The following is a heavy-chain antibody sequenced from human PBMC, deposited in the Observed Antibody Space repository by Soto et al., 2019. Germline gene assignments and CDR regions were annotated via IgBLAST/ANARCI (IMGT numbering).Heavy chain of an antibody. CDR2: IYSGGNT. CDR1: GFTVSSNY. V-gene: IGHV3-66*01. CDR3: AREVRVRGFAFDI. J-gene: IGHJ3*02. Sequence: GSLRLSCAASGFTVSSNYMNWVRQAPGKGLEWVSFIYSGGNTYYADSVKGRFTISRDNSKNMLYLQMNSLRVEDTAVYYCAREVRVRGFAFDIWGQGTMVTVSS. D-gene: IGHD3-3*01.